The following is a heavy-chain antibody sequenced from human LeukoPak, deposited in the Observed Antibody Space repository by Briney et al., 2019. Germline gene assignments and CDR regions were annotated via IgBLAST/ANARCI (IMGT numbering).Heavy chain of an antibody. V-gene: IGHV3-23*01. Sequence: PGGSLTLSCTPSGFTFSTYAMSWVRQAPGKGLEWVSLISGSGGNTYFADSVKGRFTISRDNSKNTLYLQMNSLRAEDTATYYCAKERTQTTSFDYWGQGTLVTVSS. J-gene: IGHJ4*02. CDR3: AKERTQTTSFDY. CDR1: GFTFSTYA. CDR2: ISGSGGNT. D-gene: IGHD2/OR15-2a*01.